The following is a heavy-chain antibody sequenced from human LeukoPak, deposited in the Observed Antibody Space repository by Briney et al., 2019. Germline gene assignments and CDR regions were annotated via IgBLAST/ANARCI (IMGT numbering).Heavy chain of an antibody. V-gene: IGHV1-2*02. D-gene: IGHD3-10*01. CDR3: ARGLTMVRGVTPSYYYYYYMDV. CDR1: GYTFTGYY. J-gene: IGHJ6*03. Sequence: ASVKVSCKASGYTFTGYYMHWVRQAPGQGLEWMGWINPNSGGTNYAQKFQGRVTMTRDTSISTAYMELSRLRSDDTAVYYCARGLTMVRGVTPSYYYYYYMDVWGKGTTVTISS. CDR2: INPNSGGT.